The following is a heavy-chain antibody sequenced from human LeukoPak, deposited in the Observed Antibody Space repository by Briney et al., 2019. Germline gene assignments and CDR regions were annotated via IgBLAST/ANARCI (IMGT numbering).Heavy chain of an antibody. J-gene: IGHJ4*02. CDR3: ARVLDTDIVYFDH. D-gene: IGHD5-18*01. CDR2: IYSGGST. CDR1: GFTFNIYW. Sequence: GGSLRLSCAASGFTFNIYWMTWVRQAPGKGLEWVSVIYSGGSTYYADSVKGRFTISRDNSKNTLYLQMNSLRAEDTAVYYCARVLDTDIVYFDHWGQGTLVTVSS. V-gene: IGHV3-66*01.